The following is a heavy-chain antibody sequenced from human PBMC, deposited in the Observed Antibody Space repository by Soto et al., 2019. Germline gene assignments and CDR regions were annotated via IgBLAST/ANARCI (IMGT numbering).Heavy chain of an antibody. J-gene: IGHJ6*02. CDR2: IFSSGTT. V-gene: IGHV4-30-4*01. CDR1: GDSISSGNKY. D-gene: IGHD3-16*01. CDR3: ARVPSPFDYYYAMDV. Sequence: LSLTCTVSGDSISSGNKYWSWIRQAPGKGLEWIGYIFSSGTTYYNPSLKSRLTMSLDTSQNQFSLRLASVTDADSAVYYCARVPSPFDYYYAMDVWGQGTTVTVS.